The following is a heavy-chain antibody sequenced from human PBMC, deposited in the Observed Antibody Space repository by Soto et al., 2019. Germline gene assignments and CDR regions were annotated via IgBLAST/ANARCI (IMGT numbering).Heavy chain of an antibody. V-gene: IGHV3-21*01. Sequence: PGGSLRLSCAASGFTFSSYSMNWVRQAPEKGLEWVSSISSGSSYIYYADSVKGRFTISRDNAENSLYLQMNSLRADDTAVYYCVRFGEYLNTYYYYGMDVWGQGTTVTVSS. J-gene: IGHJ6*02. CDR2: ISSGSSYI. CDR3: VRFGEYLNTYYYYGMDV. CDR1: GFTFSSYS. D-gene: IGHD3-10*01.